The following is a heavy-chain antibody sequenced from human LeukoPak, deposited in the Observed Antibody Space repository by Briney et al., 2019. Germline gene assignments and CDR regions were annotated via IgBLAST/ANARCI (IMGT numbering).Heavy chain of an antibody. J-gene: IGHJ4*02. CDR1: GFTFSDYY. D-gene: IGHD6-6*01. CDR3: AKVLQLVLDYFDY. CDR2: ISGSGGST. Sequence: GGSLRLSCAASGFTFSDYYMSWIRQAPGKGLEWVSAISGSGGSTYYADSVKGRFTISRDNSKNTLYLQMNSLRAEDTAVYYCAKVLQLVLDYFDYWGQGTLVTVSS. V-gene: IGHV3-23*01.